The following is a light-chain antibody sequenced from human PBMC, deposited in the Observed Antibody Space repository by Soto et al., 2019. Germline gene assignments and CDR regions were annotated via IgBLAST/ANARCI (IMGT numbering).Light chain of an antibody. J-gene: IGLJ3*02. CDR1: SSDVGSYNL. V-gene: IGLV2-23*01. CDR2: EGS. CDR3: CLGGV. Sequence: QSALTQPASVSGSPGQSITISCTGTSSDVGSYNLVSWYQQHPGKAPKLMIYEGSKRPSGVSNRFSGSKSGNTASLTISGVQAEDEADYYCCLGGVLGGGTKRTVL.